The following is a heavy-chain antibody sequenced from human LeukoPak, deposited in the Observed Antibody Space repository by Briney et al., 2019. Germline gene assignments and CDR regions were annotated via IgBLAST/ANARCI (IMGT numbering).Heavy chain of an antibody. D-gene: IGHD2-15*01. CDR3: ARASSGYCSGGSCYPTAYYYYGMDV. CDR1: GGSISSYY. J-gene: IGHJ6*02. CDR2: ISYSGST. V-gene: IGHV4-59*01. Sequence: SETLSLTCTVSGGSISSYYWSWIRQPPGKGLEWIGYISYSGSTNYNPSLKSRVTISVDTCKNQFSLKLSSVTAADTAVYYCARASSGYCSGGSCYPTAYYYYGMDVWGQGTTVTVSS.